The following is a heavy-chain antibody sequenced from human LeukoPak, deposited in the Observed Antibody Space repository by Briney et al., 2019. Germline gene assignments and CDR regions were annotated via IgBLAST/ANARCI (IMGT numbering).Heavy chain of an antibody. Sequence: PGGSLRLSCAASGFPFNSFWMSWVRQAPGKGLAWVANIKQDGSEAYFVDSVKGRFTISRDNAKSSLFLQMNSLRAEDSAVYYCARAPPRHYYDNTEYYFDYWGQGTLVTVSS. D-gene: IGHD3-22*01. J-gene: IGHJ4*02. CDR3: ARAPPRHYYDNTEYYFDY. V-gene: IGHV3-7*01. CDR2: IKQDGSEA. CDR1: GFPFNSFW.